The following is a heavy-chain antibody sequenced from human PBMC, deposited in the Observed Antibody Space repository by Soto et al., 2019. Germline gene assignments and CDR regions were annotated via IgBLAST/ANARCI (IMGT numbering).Heavy chain of an antibody. CDR3: AGVGWLRLARAFDI. D-gene: IGHD5-12*01. V-gene: IGHV4-34*01. Sequence: PSETLSLTCAVYGGSFSGYYWSWVRQPPGKGLEWIGEINHSGSTNYNPSLKSRVTISVDTSKNQFSLKLSSVTAADTAVYYCAGVGWLRLARAFDIWGQGTMVTVSS. J-gene: IGHJ3*02. CDR2: INHSGST. CDR1: GGSFSGYY.